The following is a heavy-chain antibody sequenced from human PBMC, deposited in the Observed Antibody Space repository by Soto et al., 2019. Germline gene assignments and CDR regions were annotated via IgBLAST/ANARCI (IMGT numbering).Heavy chain of an antibody. CDR1: GFTFSSYG. CDR2: IWYDGSNK. J-gene: IGHJ4*02. Sequence: QVQLVESGGGVVQPGRSLRLSCAASGFTFSSYGMHWVRQAPGKGLEWVAVIWYDGSNKYYADSGKGRFTISRDNSKNTLDLQMNSLRAEDTAVYYCARGPAATFDYWGQGTLVTVSS. CDR3: ARGPAATFDY. D-gene: IGHD2-15*01. V-gene: IGHV3-33*01.